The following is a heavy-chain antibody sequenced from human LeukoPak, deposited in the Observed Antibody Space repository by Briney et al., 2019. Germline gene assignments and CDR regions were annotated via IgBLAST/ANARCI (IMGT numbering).Heavy chain of an antibody. D-gene: IGHD4-17*01. Sequence: GASVKVSCKTSGYTFTSNGISWVRQAPGQGLEWMGWISGYNGNTNYVQNLQGRVTMTTDTSTSTAYMELRSLRSDDTAVYYCARLRDYVPIDYWGQGALVTVSS. V-gene: IGHV1-18*01. CDR3: ARLRDYVPIDY. CDR2: ISGYNGNT. CDR1: GYTFTSNG. J-gene: IGHJ4*02.